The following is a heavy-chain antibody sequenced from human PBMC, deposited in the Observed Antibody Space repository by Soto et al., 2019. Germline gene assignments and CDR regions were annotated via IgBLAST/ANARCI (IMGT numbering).Heavy chain of an antibody. J-gene: IGHJ5*02. Sequence: SETLSLTCAVYGGSFSGYYWSWIRQPPGKGLEWIGEINHSGSTNYNPSLKSRVTISVDTSKNQFSLKLSSVTAADTAVDYCARGSGWNWFDPWGQRTLVTVSS. CDR1: GGSFSGYY. CDR2: INHSGST. CDR3: ARGSGWNWFDP. V-gene: IGHV4-34*01. D-gene: IGHD6-19*01.